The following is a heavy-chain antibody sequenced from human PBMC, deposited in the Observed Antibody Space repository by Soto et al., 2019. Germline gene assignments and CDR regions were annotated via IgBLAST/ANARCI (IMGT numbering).Heavy chain of an antibody. D-gene: IGHD5-12*01. CDR3: ARDGDGYNF. V-gene: IGHV4-61*01. Sequence: SETRSLTCTVSGGSVRGGSYYWSWIRQPPGKGLEWIGYIYYSGSTNYNPSLKSRVTISVDTPKNQFSLKLSSVTAADKAVYYCARDGDGYNFWGQGTLVTVSS. CDR1: GGSVRGGSYY. CDR2: IYYSGST. J-gene: IGHJ4*02.